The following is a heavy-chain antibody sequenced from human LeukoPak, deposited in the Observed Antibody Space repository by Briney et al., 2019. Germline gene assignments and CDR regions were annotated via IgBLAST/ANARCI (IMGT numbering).Heavy chain of an antibody. D-gene: IGHD3-10*01. CDR2: IKQDETEK. J-gene: IGHJ4*02. Sequence: PGGSLRLSCAASGFPFSSYWMTWVRQAPGRGLEWVAHIKQDETEKYYVESVEGRFTIARDNGQNLLYLQLASLRAEDTVVYYCARDRALYFGEFAFDYWGQGTLVTVSS. CDR1: GFPFSSYW. V-gene: IGHV3-7*01. CDR3: ARDRALYFGEFAFDY.